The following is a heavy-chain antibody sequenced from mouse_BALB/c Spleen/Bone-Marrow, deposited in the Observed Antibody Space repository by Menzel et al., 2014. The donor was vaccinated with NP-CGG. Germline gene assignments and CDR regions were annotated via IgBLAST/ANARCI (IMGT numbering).Heavy chain of an antibody. J-gene: IGHJ3*01. V-gene: IGHV1-54*01. Sequence: QVQLQQSGAEQVRPGTSVKVSCKAAGYAFTYYLIDWIKQRPGQRPGQGLEWIGVINPGTGGTNYNGKFKGRATLTADNSSSTAYMQLSSLTSDVSAVYFCARRPWFAYWGQGTLVTVSA. CDR3: ARRPWFAY. CDR1: GYAFTYYL. CDR2: INPGTGGT.